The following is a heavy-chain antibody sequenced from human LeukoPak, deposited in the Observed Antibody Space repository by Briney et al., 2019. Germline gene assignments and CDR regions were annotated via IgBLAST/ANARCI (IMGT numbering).Heavy chain of an antibody. CDR2: IYSVGST. CDR1: GFTVSSHY. Sequence: GGSMRPSCAASGFTVSSHYMSWVRQAHEKGLEWVSVIYSVGSTYYAGSVKGRFSISRDNSKNTLYLQMDSLRAEDTAVYYCARGLGYSSGWYFDYWGQGTLVTVSS. V-gene: IGHV3-66*02. J-gene: IGHJ4*02. CDR3: ARGLGYSSGWYFDY. D-gene: IGHD6-19*01.